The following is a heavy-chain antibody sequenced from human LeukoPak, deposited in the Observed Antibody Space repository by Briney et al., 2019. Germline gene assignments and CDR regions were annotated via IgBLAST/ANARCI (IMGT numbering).Heavy chain of an antibody. V-gene: IGHV4-31*03. D-gene: IGHD5-12*01. CDR1: GGSISSGVYY. Sequence: SETLSLTCTVSGGSISSGVYYWSWVRLHPGQGLEWIGYTAYSGSTYYNPSLKSRLTISVDTSKNQFSLNLSSVTAADTAMYYCARATTGGNWFDVWGQGTLVTVSS. CDR2: TAYSGST. CDR3: ARATTGGNWFDV. J-gene: IGHJ5*02.